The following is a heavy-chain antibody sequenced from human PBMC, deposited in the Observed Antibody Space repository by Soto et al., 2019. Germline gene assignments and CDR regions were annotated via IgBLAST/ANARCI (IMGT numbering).Heavy chain of an antibody. CDR3: AREGSGYYSDYFDY. Sequence: SETLSLTCTVSGGSISSYYWSWIRQPAGKGLEWIGRIYTSGSTNYNPSLKSRVTMSVDTSKSQFSLKLSSVTAADTAVYYCAREGSGYYSDYFDYWGQGTLVTVSS. CDR2: IYTSGST. V-gene: IGHV4-4*07. D-gene: IGHD3-22*01. J-gene: IGHJ4*02. CDR1: GGSISSYY.